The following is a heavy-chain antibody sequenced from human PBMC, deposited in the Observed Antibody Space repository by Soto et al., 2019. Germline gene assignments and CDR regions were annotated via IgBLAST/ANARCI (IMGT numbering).Heavy chain of an antibody. Sequence: SETLSLTCTVSGGSISSYYWSWIRQPPGKRLEWIGYIYFRGTTNYNPSLKSRVTMSADTSKNQFSLKLNSVTAADTAVYYCARMNYYDTSGYPFDYWGQGMMVTVSS. CDR1: GGSISSYY. D-gene: IGHD3-22*01. V-gene: IGHV4-59*01. CDR3: ARMNYYDTSGYPFDY. CDR2: IYFRGTT. J-gene: IGHJ4*02.